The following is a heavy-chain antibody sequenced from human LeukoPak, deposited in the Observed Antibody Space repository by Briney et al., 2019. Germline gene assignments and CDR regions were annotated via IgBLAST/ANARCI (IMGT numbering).Heavy chain of an antibody. CDR1: GGSISDYY. Sequence: SETLSLTCTVSGGSISDYYWSWIRQHPGKGLEWIGYIYYSGSTYYNPSLKSRVTISVDTSKNQFSLKLSSVTAADTAVYYCARGAYQLLPRYFDYWGQGTLVTVSS. CDR3: ARGAYQLLPRYFDY. J-gene: IGHJ4*02. CDR2: IYYSGST. D-gene: IGHD2-2*01. V-gene: IGHV4-31*03.